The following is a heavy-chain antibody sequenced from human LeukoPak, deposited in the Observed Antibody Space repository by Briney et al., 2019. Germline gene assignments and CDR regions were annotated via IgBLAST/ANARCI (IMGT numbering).Heavy chain of an antibody. CDR1: GGSISSYY. J-gene: IGHJ4*02. CDR2: IYYSGST. Sequence: SETLSLTCTVSGGSISSYYWSWIRQPPGKGLEWIGYIYYSGSTNYNPSLKSRVTISVDTSKNQFSLKLSSVTAADTAVYYCARHNPIWSGYYTGYFGYWGQGTLVTVSS. V-gene: IGHV4-59*08. D-gene: IGHD3-3*01. CDR3: ARHNPIWSGYYTGYFGY.